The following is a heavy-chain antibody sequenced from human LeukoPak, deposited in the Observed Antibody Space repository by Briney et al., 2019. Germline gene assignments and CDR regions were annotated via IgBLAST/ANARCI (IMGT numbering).Heavy chain of an antibody. Sequence: SETLSLTCTVSGGSISSYYWSWIRQPAGKGVEWIGRIYTSGSTNYNPSLKSRVTMSVDTSKNQFSLKLSSVTAADTAVYYCARDPCSSTSCLSFDYWGQGTLVTVSS. J-gene: IGHJ4*02. CDR2: IYTSGST. D-gene: IGHD2-2*01. CDR1: GGSISSYY. V-gene: IGHV4-4*07. CDR3: ARDPCSSTSCLSFDY.